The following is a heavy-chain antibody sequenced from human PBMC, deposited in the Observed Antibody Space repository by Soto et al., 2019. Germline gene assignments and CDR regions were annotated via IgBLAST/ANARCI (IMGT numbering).Heavy chain of an antibody. V-gene: IGHV4-59*01. J-gene: IGHJ4*02. CDR3: AKVVSGGHLDY. CDR1: VVAINDYY. CDR2: IYYTGST. D-gene: IGHD6-25*01. Sequence: SXTLCLTFPVSVVAINDYYWTWIRQPPWKRLEWIGAIYYTGSTTYNPSLRSRFTFSVDTSKNQFSLSLTSVTAADTAVYFCAKVVSGGHLDYWGQGALVTVSS.